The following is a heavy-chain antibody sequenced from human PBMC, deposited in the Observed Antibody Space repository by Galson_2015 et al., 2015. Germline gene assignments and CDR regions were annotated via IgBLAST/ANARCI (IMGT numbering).Heavy chain of an antibody. CDR2: TYYRSKWYN. D-gene: IGHD6-13*01. J-gene: IGHJ4*01. V-gene: IGHV6-1*01. CDR1: GDSVSSNSAA. CDR3: ARDLYTSSWSLFDH. Sequence: CAISGDSVSSNSAAWNWIRQSPSRGLEWLGRTYYRSKWYNDYAVSVKSRITINPDTSKNQFSLQLNSVTPEDTAVYYCARDLYTSSWSLFDHCGPGTLVTVSS.